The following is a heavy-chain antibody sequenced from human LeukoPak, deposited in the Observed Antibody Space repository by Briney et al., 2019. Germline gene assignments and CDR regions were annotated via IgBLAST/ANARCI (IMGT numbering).Heavy chain of an antibody. CDR3: ARGEVAGTFDY. V-gene: IGHV4-30-2*01. J-gene: IGHJ4*02. CDR1: GGSISSGGYS. CDR2: IYHSGST. Sequence: SETLSLTCAVSGGSISSGGYSWSWIRQPPGKGLEWIGYIYHSGSTYCNPSLKSRVTISVDRSKNQFSLKLSSVTAADTAVYYCARGEVAGTFDYWGQGTLVTVSS. D-gene: IGHD6-19*01.